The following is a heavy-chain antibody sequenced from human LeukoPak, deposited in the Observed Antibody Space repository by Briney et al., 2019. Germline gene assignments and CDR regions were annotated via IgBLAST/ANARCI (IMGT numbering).Heavy chain of an antibody. CDR1: GYTFTSYA. J-gene: IGHJ4*02. D-gene: IGHD6-19*01. CDR3: ARVEIAVAEYYFDY. V-gene: IGHV1-3*01. CDR2: INAGNGNT. Sequence: ASVKVSCTASGYTFTSYAMFWVRQAPGQRLEWMGWINAGNGNTKYSQKFQGRVAITRDTSANTAYMELSSLISEDTAVYYCARVEIAVAEYYFDYWGQGTLVTVSS.